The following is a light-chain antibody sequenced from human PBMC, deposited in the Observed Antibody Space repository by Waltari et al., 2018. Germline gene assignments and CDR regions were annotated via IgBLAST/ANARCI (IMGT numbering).Light chain of an antibody. CDR1: QGVGRS. CDR3: QHYVSLPAT. V-gene: IGKV3-20*01. J-gene: IGKJ1*01. CDR2: DTS. Sequence: EIVLTQSPGTLSLSPGERATLSCRASQGVGRSLAWYQQKPGHAPRLLIYDTSSRATGIPDRFSGSGSGTDFSLTISRLEPEDFAVYYCQHYVSLPATFGQGTKVEIK.